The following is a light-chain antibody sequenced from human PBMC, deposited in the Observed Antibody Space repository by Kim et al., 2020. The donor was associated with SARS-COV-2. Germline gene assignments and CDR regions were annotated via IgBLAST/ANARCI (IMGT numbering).Light chain of an antibody. CDR1: QDITND. V-gene: IGKV1-17*01. CDR3: LQHSTYPIT. J-gene: IGKJ5*01. CDR2: GAS. Sequence: ASVGDRVTITCRASQDITNDLGWYQQNPGRAPKRLIYGASSLQSGVPSRFSGSGSGTEFTLTISSVQPEDFATYFCLQHSTYPITFGQGTRLEIK.